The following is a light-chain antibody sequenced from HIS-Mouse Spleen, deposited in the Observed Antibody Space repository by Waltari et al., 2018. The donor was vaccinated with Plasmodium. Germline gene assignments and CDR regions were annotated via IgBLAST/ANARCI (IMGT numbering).Light chain of an antibody. Sequence: SYELTQPPSVSVSPGQTARITCSGDALPKKSAYWYQQKSGQAPVLVIYEDSKRPSGSLERFSGSSSGTMATLTISGAQVEDEADDYCYSTDSSGNHRVFGGGTKLTVL. V-gene: IGLV3-10*01. J-gene: IGLJ3*02. CDR3: YSTDSSGNHRV. CDR1: ALPKKS. CDR2: EDS.